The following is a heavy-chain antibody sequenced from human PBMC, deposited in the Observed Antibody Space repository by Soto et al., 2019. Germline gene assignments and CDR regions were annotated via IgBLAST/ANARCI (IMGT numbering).Heavy chain of an antibody. Sequence: QVQLVQSGAEVKKPGSSVKVSCKASGGTFSSYAVSWVRQAPGQGLEWMGGIIPIFGTANYAQKFQGRVKSTADESTSTAYMELSSLRSEDTAVYYCARGPVAGTNNWFDPWGQGTLVTVSS. CDR3: ARGPVAGTNNWFDP. J-gene: IGHJ5*02. CDR2: IIPIFGTA. D-gene: IGHD6-19*01. V-gene: IGHV1-69*12. CDR1: GGTFSSYA.